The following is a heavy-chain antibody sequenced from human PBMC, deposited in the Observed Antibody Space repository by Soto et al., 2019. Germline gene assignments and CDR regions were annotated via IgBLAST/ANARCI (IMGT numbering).Heavy chain of an antibody. V-gene: IGHV3-23*01. J-gene: IGHJ4*02. Sequence: EVQLLESGGGLVQPGGSLRLSCAASGFTFSSYAMSWVRQAPGKGLEWVSAISGSGGSTYYADSVKGRFTISRDNAKNTLYLQMNSRRDEDTAVYYCAKVPYRSPLFFDYWGQGTLVTVSS. CDR3: AKVPYRSPLFFDY. CDR2: ISGSGGST. D-gene: IGHD5-18*01. CDR1: GFTFSSYA.